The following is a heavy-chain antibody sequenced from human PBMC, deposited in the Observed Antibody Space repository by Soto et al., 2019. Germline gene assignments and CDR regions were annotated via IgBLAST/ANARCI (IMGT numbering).Heavy chain of an antibody. CDR1: GFTFTSYA. V-gene: IGHV3-30*15. CDR3: ARDRLRLGELSLIGYFVY. D-gene: IGHD3-16*02. CDR2: ISYDGINE. J-gene: IGHJ4*02. Sequence: QVQLVESGGSVVQPGRSLRLSCEASGFTFTSYAMHWVRQAPGKGLEWVAVISYDGINEYYADSVKGRFTISRDNSKNTLFLQMSSLRVEDTAVYYCARDRLRLGELSLIGYFVYWGQGTLVTVSS.